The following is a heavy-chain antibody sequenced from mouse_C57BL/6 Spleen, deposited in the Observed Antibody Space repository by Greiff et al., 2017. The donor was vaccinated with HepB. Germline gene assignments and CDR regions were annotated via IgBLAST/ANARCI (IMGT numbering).Heavy chain of an antibody. CDR1: GYTFTSYW. Sequence: QVQLQQPGAELVKPGASVKLSCKASGYTFTSYWMQWVKQRPGQGLEWIGEIDPSDSYTNYNQKFKGKATLTVDTSSSTAYMQLSSLTSEDSAVYYCARGDYYGSSFSYAMDYGGQGTSVTVSS. J-gene: IGHJ4*01. CDR2: IDPSDSYT. CDR3: ARGDYYGSSFSYAMDY. V-gene: IGHV1-50*01. D-gene: IGHD1-1*01.